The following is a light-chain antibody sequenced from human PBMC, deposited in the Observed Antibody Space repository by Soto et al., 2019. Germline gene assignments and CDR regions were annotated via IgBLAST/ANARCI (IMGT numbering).Light chain of an antibody. J-gene: IGKJ1*01. CDR3: QQYNSYAWT. V-gene: IGKV1-5*01. CDR1: QSISSW. CDR2: GAS. Sequence: DIQMTQSPSTLSASVGDRVTITCRASQSISSWLAWYQKKPGKAPKLLIYGASSLESGVPSRFRGSGSGTEFTLTISSLQPDDFATYYCQQYNSYAWTFGQGTKVEIK.